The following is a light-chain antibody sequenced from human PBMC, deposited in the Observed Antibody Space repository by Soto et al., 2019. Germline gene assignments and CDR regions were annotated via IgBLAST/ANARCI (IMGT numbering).Light chain of an antibody. Sequence: QSALTQPASVSGFLGQSITMSCTGSSSDVGTFNLVSWFQQHPGKAPKLLIFEGTKRPSGVSDRFSGSKSGNTASLTVSGLQAEDEADYYCSSYAGSNIWVFGGGTKVTVL. CDR2: EGT. CDR3: SSYAGSNIWV. V-gene: IGLV2-14*02. CDR1: SSDVGTFNL. J-gene: IGLJ3*02.